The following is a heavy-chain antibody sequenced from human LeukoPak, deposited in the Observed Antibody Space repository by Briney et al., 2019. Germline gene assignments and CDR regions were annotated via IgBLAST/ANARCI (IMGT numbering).Heavy chain of an antibody. Sequence: ASVKVSCKASGYTFTGYYMHWVRQAPGQGLEWMGRINPNSGGTNYAQKFQGRVTMTRDTSISTAYMELSRLRSDDTAVYYCARSYYYDSSGYFPWGQGTLVTVSS. CDR1: GYTFTGYY. CDR2: INPNSGGT. CDR3: ARSYYYDSSGYFP. J-gene: IGHJ4*02. V-gene: IGHV1-2*06. D-gene: IGHD3-22*01.